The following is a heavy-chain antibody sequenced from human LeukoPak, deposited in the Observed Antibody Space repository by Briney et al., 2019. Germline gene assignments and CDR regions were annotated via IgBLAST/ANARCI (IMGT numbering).Heavy chain of an antibody. J-gene: IGHJ4*02. D-gene: IGHD6-19*01. Sequence: ASVKVSCKASGYTFTSYYMHWVRQAPGQGLEWMGIINPSGGSTNYAQKFQGRVTMTGDMSTSTVYMELSSLRSEDTAVYYCARDGVAGVYYFDYWGQGTLVTVSS. V-gene: IGHV1-46*01. CDR3: ARDGVAGVYYFDY. CDR2: INPSGGST. CDR1: GYTFTSYY.